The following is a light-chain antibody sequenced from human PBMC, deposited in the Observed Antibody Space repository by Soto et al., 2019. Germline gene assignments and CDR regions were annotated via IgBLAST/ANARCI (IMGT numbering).Light chain of an antibody. Sequence: EIVLTQSPGTLSLSPGERATLSCRASQSVRSYLAWYQQKPGQAPRLLIYDASNRATGIPARFSGSGSGTDFTLTISRLEPEDFAVYYCQQYGSSTWTFGQGTKV. CDR3: QQYGSSTWT. CDR1: QSVRSY. V-gene: IGKV3-20*01. CDR2: DAS. J-gene: IGKJ1*01.